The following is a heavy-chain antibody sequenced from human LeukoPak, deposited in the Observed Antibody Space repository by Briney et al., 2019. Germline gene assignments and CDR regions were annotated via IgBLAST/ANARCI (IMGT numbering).Heavy chain of an antibody. CDR2: ISTNGGST. J-gene: IGHJ4*02. V-gene: IGHV3-64*01. Sequence: GGSLRLSCAASGFTFSRYAMHWVRQAPGKGLEYVSAISTNGGSTYYASSVKGRFTISRDNSKNTLYLQMVNLRPEDMAVYYCARGNDSSGYYYFFDYWGQGTLVTVSS. CDR3: ARGNDSSGYYYFFDY. D-gene: IGHD3-22*01. CDR1: GFTFSRYA.